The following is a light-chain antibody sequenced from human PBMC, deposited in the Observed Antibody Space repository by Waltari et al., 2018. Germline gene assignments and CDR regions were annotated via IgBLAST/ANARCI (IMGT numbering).Light chain of an antibody. Sequence: EIVMTQSPPMLSVSPGERATLSCRASQSVGRDLAWSQQKPGQAPRLHDYSAPTRAIRRRARFNDSGSGTEVTLHLSSMQSEDFAIYYCQQYYDWPRTFGQGTKL. CDR2: SAP. V-gene: IGKV3-15*01. CDR1: QSVGRD. CDR3: QQYYDWPRT. J-gene: IGKJ1*01.